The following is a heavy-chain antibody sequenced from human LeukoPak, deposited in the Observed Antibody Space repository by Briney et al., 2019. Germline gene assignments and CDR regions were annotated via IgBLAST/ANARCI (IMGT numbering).Heavy chain of an antibody. CDR3: ARGGPQTPYEVGFGESPTDY. CDR1: GFTFSSYA. V-gene: IGHV3-23*01. J-gene: IGHJ4*02. D-gene: IGHD3-10*01. Sequence: QPGGSLRLSCAASGFTFSSYAMSWVRQAPGKGLEWVSAISGSGGSTYYADSVKGRFTISRDNAKNSLYLQMNSLRAEDTAVYYCARGGPQTPYEVGFGESPTDYWGQGTLVTVSS. CDR2: ISGSGGST.